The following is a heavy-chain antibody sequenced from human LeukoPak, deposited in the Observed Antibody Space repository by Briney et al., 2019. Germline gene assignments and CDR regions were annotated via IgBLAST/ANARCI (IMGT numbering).Heavy chain of an antibody. V-gene: IGHV3-48*03. CDR2: ISGGGDPK. Sequence: GGSLRLSCAASGFTFSRYAMSWVRQTPGKGLEWVSSISGGGDPKPYADSVKGRFTISRDNARNSLFLHMNSLRAEDTGLYFCARGPASHGVEKFDSRGQGPLVSVAS. CDR1: GFTFSRYA. J-gene: IGHJ4*02. CDR3: ARGPASHGVEKFDS.